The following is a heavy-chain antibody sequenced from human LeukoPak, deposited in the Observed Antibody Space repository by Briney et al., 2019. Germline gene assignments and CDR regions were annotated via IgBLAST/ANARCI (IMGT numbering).Heavy chain of an antibody. D-gene: IGHD2-21*02. Sequence: PGGSLRLSCAASGFTFSSYEMNWVRQAPGKGLEWVSYISSSGSTIYYADSVKGRFTISRDNAKNSLYLQMNSLRAGDTAVYYCASYCGGDCYSSETLDYWGQGTLVTVSS. CDR1: GFTFSSYE. CDR3: ASYCGGDCYSSETLDY. CDR2: ISSSGSTI. J-gene: IGHJ4*02. V-gene: IGHV3-48*03.